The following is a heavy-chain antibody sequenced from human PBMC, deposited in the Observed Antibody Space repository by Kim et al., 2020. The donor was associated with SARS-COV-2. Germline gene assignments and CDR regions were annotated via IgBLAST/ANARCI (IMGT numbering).Heavy chain of an antibody. CDR2: IYSGGST. D-gene: IGHD1-26*01. Sequence: GGSLRLSCAASGFTVSSNYMSWVRQAPGKGLEWVSVIYSGGSTYYADSVKGRFTISRDNSKNTLYLQMNSLRAEDTAVYYCARDYPKWELLPGYWGQGTLVTVSS. CDR1: GFTVSSNY. J-gene: IGHJ4*02. V-gene: IGHV3-66*01. CDR3: ARDYPKWELLPGY.